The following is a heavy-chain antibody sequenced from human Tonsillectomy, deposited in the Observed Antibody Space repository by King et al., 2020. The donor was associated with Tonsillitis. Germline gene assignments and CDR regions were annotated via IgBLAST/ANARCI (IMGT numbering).Heavy chain of an antibody. CDR3: AKFSRWGGAFDI. Sequence: VQLVQYGGGVVQPGRSLRLSCAASGFTFSSYAMHWVRQAPGKGLEWVAFISFDGSNKYNADSVKGRFTISRDNSKNTLSLQMNSLRAEDTAVYYCAKFSRWGGAFDIWGQGTMVTVSS. CDR1: GFTFSSYA. J-gene: IGHJ3*02. V-gene: IGHV3-30*04. D-gene: IGHD3-16*01. CDR2: ISFDGSNK.